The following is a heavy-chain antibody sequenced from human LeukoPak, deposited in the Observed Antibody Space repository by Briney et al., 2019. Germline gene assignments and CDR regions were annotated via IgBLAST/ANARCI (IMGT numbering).Heavy chain of an antibody. J-gene: IGHJ5*02. V-gene: IGHV3-23*01. CDR2: ISNSDFST. Sequence: PGGSLRLSCAASGFTFSTYGMHWVRQAPGKGLEWVSTISNSDFSTYYADSVKGRFTISRDNSKNTLYLQMNSLRAEDTAVYYCARELSPNWFDPWGQGTLVTVSS. CDR3: ARELSPNWFDP. CDR1: GFTFSTYG. D-gene: IGHD3-16*02.